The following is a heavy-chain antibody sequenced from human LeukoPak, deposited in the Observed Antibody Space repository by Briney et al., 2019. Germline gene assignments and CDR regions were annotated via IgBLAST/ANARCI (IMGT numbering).Heavy chain of an antibody. V-gene: IGHV4-59*08. D-gene: IGHD5-18*01. Sequence: SETLSLTCTVSGTSISSDYWTWIRQPPGKGLEWIGYISYSGSTNYNPSLKSRVTISMDTSTNQFSLKLTSVTAADTAVYHCARQGDRGYSYGLWGQGILVSVSS. CDR1: GTSISSDY. J-gene: IGHJ4*02. CDR3: ARQGDRGYSYGL. CDR2: ISYSGST.